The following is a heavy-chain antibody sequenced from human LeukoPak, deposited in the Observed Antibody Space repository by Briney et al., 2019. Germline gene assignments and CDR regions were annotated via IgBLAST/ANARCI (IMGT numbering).Heavy chain of an antibody. Sequence: GGSLRLSCAASGFTLRRHALNWVRQAPGKGLEWVATISGSGGGTYYADSVKGRFTISRDDSKNTLYLQMNSLRAEDTAVYYCAKDLGRYRNNYFDYWGQGTLVTVSS. CDR1: GFTLRRHA. CDR3: AKDLGRYRNNYFDY. J-gene: IGHJ4*02. V-gene: IGHV3-23*01. CDR2: ISGSGGGT. D-gene: IGHD1-26*01.